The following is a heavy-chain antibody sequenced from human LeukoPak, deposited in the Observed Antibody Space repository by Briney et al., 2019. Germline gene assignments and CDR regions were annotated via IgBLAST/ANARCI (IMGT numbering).Heavy chain of an antibody. CDR1: GGSFSGYY. D-gene: IGHD1-26*01. V-gene: IGHV4-34*01. Sequence: SETLSLTCAVYGGSFSGYYWSWIRQPPGRGLEWIGEINHSGSTNYNPSLKSRVTISIDTSKSQFSLQVSSVTAADTAVYYCARIRVGVAFDYWAREPWSPSPQ. CDR2: INHSGST. J-gene: IGHJ4*02. CDR3: ARIRVGVAFDY.